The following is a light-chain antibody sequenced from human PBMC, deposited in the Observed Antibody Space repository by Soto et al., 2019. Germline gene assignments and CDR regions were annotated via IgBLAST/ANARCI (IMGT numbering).Light chain of an antibody. CDR2: DVS. Sequence: QSALTQPRSVSGSPGQSVTISCTGTSSDVGGYNYVSWYQQHPGKAPKLMIYDVSKRPSGVPDRFSGSKSGNTASLTIPGLQAEDEADYYCCSYAGSYTSLFGTGTKLTVL. V-gene: IGLV2-11*01. CDR3: CSYAGSYTSL. J-gene: IGLJ1*01. CDR1: SSDVGGYNY.